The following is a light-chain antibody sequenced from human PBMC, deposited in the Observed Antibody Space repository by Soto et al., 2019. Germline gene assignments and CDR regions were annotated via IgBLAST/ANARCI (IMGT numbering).Light chain of an antibody. CDR3: QQYNKWPLT. Sequence: DIVMTQSPATMSVSPGERSTLSCRASQSVSSNLAWYQQKPGQAPRLLIFAASTRATGIPARFSGSGSGTEFTLTISSLQSEDFAVYYCQQYNKWPLTFGGGTKV. V-gene: IGKV3-15*01. CDR1: QSVSSN. CDR2: AAS. J-gene: IGKJ4*01.